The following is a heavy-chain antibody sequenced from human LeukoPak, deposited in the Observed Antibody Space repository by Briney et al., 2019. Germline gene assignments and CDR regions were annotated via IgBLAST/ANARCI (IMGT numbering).Heavy chain of an antibody. V-gene: IGHV3-15*01. CDR1: GFTFSNAW. CDR3: ARDVGKGIHGSGSYDYYYYYMDV. CDR2: IKSKTDGGTT. D-gene: IGHD3-10*01. J-gene: IGHJ6*03. Sequence: GGSLRLSCAASGFTFSNAWMSWVRQAPGKGLEWVGRIKSKTDGGTTDYAAPVKGRFTISRDDSKNTLYLQMNSLRAEDTAVYYCARDVGKGIHGSGSYDYYYYYMDVWGKGTTVTISS.